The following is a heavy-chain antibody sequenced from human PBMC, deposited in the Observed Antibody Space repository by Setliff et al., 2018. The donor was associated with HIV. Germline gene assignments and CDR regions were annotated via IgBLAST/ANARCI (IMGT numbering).Heavy chain of an antibody. J-gene: IGHJ4*02. D-gene: IGHD6-13*01. V-gene: IGHV1-2*02. CDR1: GYTFTGNSDYY. CDR2: INPNSGGT. Sequence: ASVKVSCKASGYTFTGNSDYYLHWVRQAPGQGLEWVGWINPNSGGTNYAQKFQGRVTMTRDTSISTAYMELSRLRSDDTAVYYCATTAAAESGRLGYWGQGTLVTVSS. CDR3: ATTAAAESGRLGY.